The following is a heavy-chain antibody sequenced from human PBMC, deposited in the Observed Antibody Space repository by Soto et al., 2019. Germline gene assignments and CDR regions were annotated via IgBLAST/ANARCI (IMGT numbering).Heavy chain of an antibody. CDR1: GFTFRSYV. CDR3: ARWGTTGGLDV. CDR2: TSYDGSDK. J-gene: IGHJ1*01. D-gene: IGHD3-16*01. V-gene: IGHV3-30*19. Sequence: QVQLVESGGGVVQPGTSLRVSCVGSGFTFRSYVIHWVRQAPGKGLEWVALTSYDGSDKYYGDSVRGRFTISRDNSRITVDLQMDSLRLEDTALYYCARWGTTGGLDVWGQGTLVSVSS.